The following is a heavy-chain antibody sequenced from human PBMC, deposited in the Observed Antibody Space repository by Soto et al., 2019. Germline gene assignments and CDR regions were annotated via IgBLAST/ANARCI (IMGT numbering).Heavy chain of an antibody. CDR3: ARGRGGSSSWYHYYYGMDV. J-gene: IGHJ6*02. D-gene: IGHD6-13*01. CDR2: INPNSGGT. V-gene: IGHV1-2*04. Sequence: QVQLVQSGAEVKKPGASVKVSCKASGYTFTGYYMHWVRQAPGQGLEWMGWINPNSGGTNYAQKFQGWVTMTRDTSISTAYMELSRLRSDDTAVYYCARGRGGSSSWYHYYYGMDVWGQGTTVTVSS. CDR1: GYTFTGYY.